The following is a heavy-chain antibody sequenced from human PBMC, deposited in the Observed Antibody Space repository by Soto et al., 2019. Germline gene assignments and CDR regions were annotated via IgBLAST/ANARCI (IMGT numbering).Heavy chain of an antibody. V-gene: IGHV3-53*01. D-gene: IGHD2-2*01. CDR1: GFTVSSNY. CDR3: AITAVPTPYYYYYRMDV. Sequence: EVQLVESGGGLIQPGGSLRLSCAASGFTVSSNYMSWVRQAPGKGLEWVSVIYSGGSTYYADSVKGRFTISRDNSKNTLYLQLNSLRAEATAVYYCAITAVPTPYYYYYRMDVWGQGTTVTVSS. CDR2: IYSGGST. J-gene: IGHJ6*02.